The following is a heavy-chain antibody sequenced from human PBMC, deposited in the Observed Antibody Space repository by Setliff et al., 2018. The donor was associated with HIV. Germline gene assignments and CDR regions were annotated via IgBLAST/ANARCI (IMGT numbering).Heavy chain of an antibody. Sequence: GASVKVSCKASGGTFGSKGISWVRQAPGQGLEWMGGIIPIFNTANYAQKFQGRVTITADGSTSTAYMELSSLRFEDTATYYCASRSSGYLFDYWGQGTLVTVSS. CDR2: IIPIFNTA. V-gene: IGHV1-69*13. J-gene: IGHJ4*02. CDR3: ASRSSGYLFDY. CDR1: GGTFGSKG. D-gene: IGHD3-22*01.